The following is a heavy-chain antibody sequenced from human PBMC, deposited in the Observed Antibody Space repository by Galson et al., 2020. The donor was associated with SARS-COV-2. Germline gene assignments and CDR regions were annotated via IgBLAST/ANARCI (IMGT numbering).Heavy chain of an antibody. V-gene: IGHV3-33*01. CDR1: GFTFSSYG. CDR2: IWYDGSNK. Sequence: GGSLRLSCAASGFTFSSYGMHWVRQAPGKGLEWVAVIWYDGSNKYYAASVKGRFTISRDNSKNTLYLQMNSLRAEDTAVYYCARDVQVGATTRIDYWGQGTLVTVSA. D-gene: IGHD1-26*01. CDR3: ARDVQVGATTRIDY. J-gene: IGHJ4*02.